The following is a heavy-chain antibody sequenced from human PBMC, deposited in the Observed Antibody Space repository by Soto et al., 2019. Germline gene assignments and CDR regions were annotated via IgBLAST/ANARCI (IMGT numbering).Heavy chain of an antibody. V-gene: IGHV4-39*02. CDR3: AREPGIAVVVWFGP. D-gene: IGHD6-19*01. J-gene: IGHJ5*02. CDR1: GGSISSSSYY. CDR2: IYYSGST. Sequence: PSETLSLTCTVSGGSISSSSYYWGWIRQPPGKGLEWIGSIYYSGSTYYNPSLKSRVTISVDTSKNQFSLKLSSVTAADTAVYYCAREPGIAVVVWFGPWGQGTLVTVSS.